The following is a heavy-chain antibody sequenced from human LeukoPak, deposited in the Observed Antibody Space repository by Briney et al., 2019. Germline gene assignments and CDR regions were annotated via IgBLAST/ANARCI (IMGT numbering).Heavy chain of an antibody. D-gene: IGHD3-3*02. CDR1: GYTFTSCD. Sequence: ASVKVSCKASGYTFTSCDIHWVRQATGQGLEWTGWMNPNSGNTGYALKFQGRVTITRDTSISTAYMELSSLRSEDTAVYYCARAFRGYNWFDPWGKGTLVTVSS. CDR3: ARAFRGYNWFDP. J-gene: IGHJ5*02. V-gene: IGHV1-8*03. CDR2: MNPNSGNT.